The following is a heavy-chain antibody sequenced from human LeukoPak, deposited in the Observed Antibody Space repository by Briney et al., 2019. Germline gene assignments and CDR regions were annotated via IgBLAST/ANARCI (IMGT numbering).Heavy chain of an antibody. CDR2: ISSSSSYI. CDR1: GFTFSSYS. V-gene: IGHV3-21*04. Sequence: GGSLRLSCAASGFTFSSYSMNWVRQAPGKGLEWVSSISSSSSYIYYADSVKGRFTISRDNSKNSLYLQMNSLRTEDTALYYCAKGGVDTAMVGSWLYYYYMDVWGKGTTVTISS. CDR3: AKGGVDTAMVGSWLYYYYMDV. J-gene: IGHJ6*03. D-gene: IGHD5-18*01.